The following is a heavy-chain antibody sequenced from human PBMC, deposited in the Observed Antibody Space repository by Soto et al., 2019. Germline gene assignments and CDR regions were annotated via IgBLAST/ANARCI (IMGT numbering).Heavy chain of an antibody. J-gene: IGHJ4*02. D-gene: IGHD2-15*01. Sequence: SVKVSCNSSGFTFSSDSFICVRHAPGQGLEWMGGIIPMFDTPIYAQKFQDRVTITADESTSTAYMQLSSLRSGDTAVYYCARSGGLDRDFNYWGQGSLVTVSS. CDR3: ARSGGLDRDFNY. V-gene: IGHV1-69*13. CDR1: GFTFSSDS. CDR2: IIPMFDTP.